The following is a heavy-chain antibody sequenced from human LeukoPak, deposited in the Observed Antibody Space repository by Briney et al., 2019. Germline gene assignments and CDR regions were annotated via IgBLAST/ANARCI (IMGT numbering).Heavy chain of an antibody. CDR3: ATGNYYDSRGYYTFGH. CDR2: INGDGSTT. D-gene: IGHD3-22*01. CDR1: GFAFNTYW. V-gene: IGHV3-74*01. J-gene: IGHJ4*02. Sequence: GGSLRLSCAASGFAFNTYWMHWVRQTPGKGLVWVSRINGDGSTTSYADSVKGGFTISRDNAKNTLYLQMSSLRAEDTAVYYCATGNYYDSRGYYTFGHWGQGTLVTVSS.